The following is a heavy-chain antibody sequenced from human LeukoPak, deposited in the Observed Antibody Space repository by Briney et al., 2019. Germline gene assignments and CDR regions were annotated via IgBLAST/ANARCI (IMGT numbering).Heavy chain of an antibody. Sequence: ASVKVSCKASGYTFTGYYMHWVRQAPGQGLEWMGWMNPNSGNTGYAQKFQGRVTMTRNTSISTAYMELSSLRSEDTAVYYCARRYRRDGYNLLGYWGQGTLVTDSS. CDR3: ARRYRRDGYNLLGY. D-gene: IGHD5-24*01. CDR2: MNPNSGNT. CDR1: GYTFTGYY. J-gene: IGHJ4*02. V-gene: IGHV1-8*02.